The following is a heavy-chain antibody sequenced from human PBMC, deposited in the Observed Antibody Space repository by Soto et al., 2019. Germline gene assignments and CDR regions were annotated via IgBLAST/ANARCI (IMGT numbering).Heavy chain of an antibody. D-gene: IGHD1-20*01. CDR1: GFTVSSNY. Sequence: GGSLRLSCAASGFTVSSNYMNWVRQAPGKGLEWVSGISVSDAFIYYADSVRGRFSISRDASENILYLQMNSLRVDDTALYYCTRETVAGITGLDYWGPGTLVTVSS. CDR3: TRETVAGITGLDY. J-gene: IGHJ4*02. CDR2: ISVSDAFI. V-gene: IGHV3-23*01.